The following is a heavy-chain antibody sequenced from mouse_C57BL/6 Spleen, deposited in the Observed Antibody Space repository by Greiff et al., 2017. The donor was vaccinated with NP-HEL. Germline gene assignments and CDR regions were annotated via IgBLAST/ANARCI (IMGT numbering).Heavy chain of an antibody. Sequence: VQLKQSGAELVRPGASVTLSCKASGYTFTDYEMHWVKQTPVHGLEWIGAIDPETGGTAYNQKFKGKAILTADKSSSTAYMELRSLTSEDSAVYYCTRVSSGYTSLDYWGQGTTLTVSS. D-gene: IGHD3-2*02. J-gene: IGHJ2*01. CDR1: GYTFTDYE. CDR3: TRVSSGYTSLDY. CDR2: IDPETGGT. V-gene: IGHV1-15*01.